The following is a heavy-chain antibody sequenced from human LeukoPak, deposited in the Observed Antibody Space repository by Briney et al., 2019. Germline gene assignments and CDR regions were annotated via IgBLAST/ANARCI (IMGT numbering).Heavy chain of an antibody. V-gene: IGHV5-51*01. J-gene: IGHJ4*02. Sequence: GESLNISCKGSGYSFTSNWIGWVRQMPGKGLEWMGIIYPGDSDTRYSPSFQGQVTISVDRSITTAYLQWTSLKASDTAMYYCAKVYNDYSFDYWGQGTLVTVSS. D-gene: IGHD4-11*01. CDR3: AKVYNDYSFDY. CDR1: GYSFTSNW. CDR2: IYPGDSDT.